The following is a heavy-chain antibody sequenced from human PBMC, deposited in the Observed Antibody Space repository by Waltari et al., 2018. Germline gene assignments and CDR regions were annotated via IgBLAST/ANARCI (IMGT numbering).Heavy chain of an antibody. J-gene: IGHJ4*02. CDR1: GDSISSGYY. CDR3: ARDRGSGTSEFDY. V-gene: IGHV4-38-2*02. Sequence: QVQLQESGPGLVKPSETLSLTCTVSGDSISSGYYWGWIRQPPGKGLEWIGSMYHSGNTSYNPSLKSRVTISVDTSKNQFSLRLNSVPAADTAVYYCARDRGSGTSEFDYWGQGALVTVPS. D-gene: IGHD1-26*01. CDR2: MYHSGNT.